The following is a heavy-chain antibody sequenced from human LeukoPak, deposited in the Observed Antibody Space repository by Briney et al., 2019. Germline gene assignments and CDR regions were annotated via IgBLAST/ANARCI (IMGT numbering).Heavy chain of an antibody. D-gene: IGHD3-16*01. CDR3: ARSEINDYNRY. J-gene: IGHJ4*02. V-gene: IGHV4-38-2*02. CDR1: GYSIRSGYH. Sequence: PSETLSLTCSVSGYSIRSGYHWAWIRQSPGKGLEWIGSIYQSGSTYDNPSLRSRVTMSMGTSKNQFSLKMRPVTAADTAVYYCARSEINDYNRYWGQGILVTVSS. CDR2: IYQSGST.